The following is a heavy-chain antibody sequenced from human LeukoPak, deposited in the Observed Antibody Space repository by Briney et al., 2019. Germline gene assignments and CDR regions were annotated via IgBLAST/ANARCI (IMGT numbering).Heavy chain of an antibody. J-gene: IGHJ4*02. CDR3: AKGRDYDFWSGYSIDY. Sequence: SGGSLRLSCAASGFTFSSYAMSWVRQAPGKGLEWVSAISGGGGSRYYADSVKGQFTISRDNSKNTLYLQMNSLRAEVAAVYYCAKGRDYDFWSGYSIDYWGQGTLVTVSS. D-gene: IGHD3-3*01. CDR1: GFTFSSYA. V-gene: IGHV3-23*01. CDR2: ISGGGGSR.